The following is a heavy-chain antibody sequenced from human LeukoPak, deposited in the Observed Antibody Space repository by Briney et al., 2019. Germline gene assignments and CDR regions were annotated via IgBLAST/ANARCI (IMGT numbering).Heavy chain of an antibody. CDR2: FDPEDGET. Sequence: ASVKVSCKVSGYTLTELSMHWVRQAPGKGLEWMGGFDPEDGETIYAQKFQGRVTMTEDTSTDTAYMELSSLRSEDTAVCYCATSAGVDFWSGYTKPSLYYYGMDVWGQGTTVTVSS. V-gene: IGHV1-24*01. CDR3: ATSAGVDFWSGYTKPSLYYYGMDV. CDR1: GYTLTELS. D-gene: IGHD3-3*01. J-gene: IGHJ6*02.